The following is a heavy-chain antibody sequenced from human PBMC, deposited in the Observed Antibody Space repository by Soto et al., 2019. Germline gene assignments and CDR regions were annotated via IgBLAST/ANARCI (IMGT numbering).Heavy chain of an antibody. CDR1: GFTFSIYS. D-gene: IGHD7-27*01. Sequence: EVQVVESGGGLVKPGGSLRLSCAASGFTFSIYSMNWVRQAPGKGLEWVSSISSSSSYIYYADLVKGRFAISRDNAKNSLYLQMNSLRAEDTAVYYCAILNWGVYFDSWGQGTLVTVSS. J-gene: IGHJ4*02. V-gene: IGHV3-21*01. CDR3: AILNWGVYFDS. CDR2: ISSSSSYI.